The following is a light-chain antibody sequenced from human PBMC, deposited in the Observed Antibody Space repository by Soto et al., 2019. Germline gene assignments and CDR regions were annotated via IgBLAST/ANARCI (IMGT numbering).Light chain of an antibody. CDR3: SSYTSSSTL. CDR1: SSDVGGYNY. V-gene: IGLV2-8*01. J-gene: IGLJ1*01. CDR2: EVN. Sequence: QLVLTQPPSASGSPGQSVAISCTGTSSDVGGYNYVSWYQQHPGKAPKLMIYEVNKRPSGVPDRFSGSKSGNTASLTVSGLQAEDEADYYCSSYTSSSTLFGTGTKLTVL.